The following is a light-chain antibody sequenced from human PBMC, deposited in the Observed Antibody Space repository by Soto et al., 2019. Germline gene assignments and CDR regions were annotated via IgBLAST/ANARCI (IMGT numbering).Light chain of an antibody. CDR3: QQYGSSPT. J-gene: IGKJ1*01. CDR2: GAS. Sequence: EIVLTQSPGTLSLSPGERATLSCRASQSVSRSYLAWYQQKPGQAPRLLIYGASSRATGIPDRFSGSGSGTDFTLTISRLEPEDSPVYYCQQYGSSPTFGQGTKVDIK. CDR1: QSVSRSY. V-gene: IGKV3-20*01.